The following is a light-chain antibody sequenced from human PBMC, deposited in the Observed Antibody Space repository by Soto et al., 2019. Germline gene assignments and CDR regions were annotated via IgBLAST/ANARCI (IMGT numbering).Light chain of an antibody. J-gene: IGKJ1*01. Sequence: DIQMTQSPSSLSASVGDRVTITCRASQSISSYLNWYQQKPGKAPKLLIYAASSFQSGVPSRFSGSGSGTDFTLTISSLQPEDFETYYCQQANSFPRTFGQGTKADIK. CDR3: QQANSFPRT. CDR1: QSISSY. CDR2: AAS. V-gene: IGKV1-39*01.